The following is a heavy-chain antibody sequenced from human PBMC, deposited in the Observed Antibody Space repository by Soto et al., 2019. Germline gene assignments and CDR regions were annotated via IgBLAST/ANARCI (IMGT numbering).Heavy chain of an antibody. V-gene: IGHV3-23*01. J-gene: IGHJ4*02. CDR1: GFTFSSYA. Sequence: EVQLLESGGGLVQPGGSLRLSCAASGFTFSSYAMSWVRQAPGKGLEWVSAISGSGGSTYYADSVKGRFTISRDNSKNTLYLQMNSLSAEDTAVYYCAKDYRYSSSGYRGYWGQGTLVTVSS. CDR2: ISGSGGST. CDR3: AKDYRYSSSGYRGY. D-gene: IGHD6-13*01.